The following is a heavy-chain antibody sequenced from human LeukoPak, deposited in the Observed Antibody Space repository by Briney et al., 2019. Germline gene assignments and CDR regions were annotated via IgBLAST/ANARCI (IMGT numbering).Heavy chain of an antibody. J-gene: IGHJ4*02. D-gene: IGHD3-22*01. CDR2: IYTSGST. Sequence: PSETLSLTCTVSGDSISSGDYYWSWIRQPAGKGLEWIGRIYTSGSTNYNPSLKSRVTISVDTSKNQFSLKLSSVTAADTAVYYCARTSITMIGSYDYWGQGTLVTVSS. CDR1: GDSISSGDYY. V-gene: IGHV4-61*02. CDR3: ARTSITMIGSYDY.